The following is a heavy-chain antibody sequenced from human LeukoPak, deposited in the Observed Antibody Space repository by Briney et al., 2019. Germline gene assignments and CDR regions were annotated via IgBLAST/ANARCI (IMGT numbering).Heavy chain of an antibody. CDR1: GYTFTGYY. Sequence: ASVKVSCKASGYTFTGYYMHWVRQAPGQGLEWMGWINPNSGDTNYAQQFQGRVTMTRDTSITTAYMELSRLRFDDTAVYYCARGYSGTYTDYFDPWGQGTPVTVSS. CDR2: INPNSGDT. J-gene: IGHJ5*02. V-gene: IGHV1-2*02. CDR3: ARGYSGTYTDYFDP. D-gene: IGHD1-26*01.